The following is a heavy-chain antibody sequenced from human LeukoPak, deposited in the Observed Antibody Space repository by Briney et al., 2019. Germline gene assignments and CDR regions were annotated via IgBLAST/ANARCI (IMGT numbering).Heavy chain of an antibody. J-gene: IGHJ6*03. CDR1: GFPFSNYW. D-gene: IGHD2-8*01. CDR2: ISSSGSTI. V-gene: IGHV3-11*01. Sequence: GGSLRLSCVVSGFPFSNYWMTWVRQAPGKGLEWVSYISSSGSTIYYADSVKGRFTISRDNAKNSLYLQMNSLRAEDTAVYYCAGVRYYYYYMDVWGKGTTVTISS. CDR3: AGVRYYYYYMDV.